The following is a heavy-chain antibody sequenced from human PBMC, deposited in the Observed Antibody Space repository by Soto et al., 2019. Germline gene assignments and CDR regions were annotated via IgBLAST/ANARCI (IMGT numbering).Heavy chain of an antibody. CDR3: ARGQKGYSSSWYVD. V-gene: IGHV4-34*01. CDR1: GGSFSGYY. Sequence: QVQLQQWGAGLLKPSETLSLTCAVYGGSFSGYYWSWIRQPPGKGLEWIGEINQVGGTNYNPSLKSRLTISVDTSKNQFSLKVNSVTAADTAVYYCARGQKGYSSSWYVDWGQGTPVTVSS. J-gene: IGHJ4*02. D-gene: IGHD6-13*01. CDR2: INQVGGT.